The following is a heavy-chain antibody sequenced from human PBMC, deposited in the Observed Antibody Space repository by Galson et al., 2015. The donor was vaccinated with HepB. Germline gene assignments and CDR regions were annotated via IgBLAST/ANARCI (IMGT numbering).Heavy chain of an antibody. J-gene: IGHJ6*02. CDR3: ARVAMIVVGYYSGMDV. D-gene: IGHD3-22*01. CDR1: GFTFDDYA. CDR2: ISWNSGSI. Sequence: SLRLSCAASGFTFDDYAMHWVRQAPGKGLEWVSGISWNSGSIGYADSVKGRFTISRDNAKKSLYLQMNSLRAEDTAVYYCARVAMIVVGYYSGMDVWGQETTVTVSS. V-gene: IGHV3-9*01.